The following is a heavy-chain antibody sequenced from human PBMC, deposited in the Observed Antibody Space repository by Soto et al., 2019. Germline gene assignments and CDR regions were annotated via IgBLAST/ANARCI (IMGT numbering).Heavy chain of an antibody. J-gene: IGHJ3*02. CDR1: GFTFGDYA. Sequence: GGSLRLSCTASGFTFGDYAMSWVRQAPGKGLEWVGFIRSKAYGGTTEYAASVKGRFTISRDDSKSIAYLQMNSLKTEDTAVYYCTRARYCSSTSCLNAFDIWGQGTMVTVSS. D-gene: IGHD2-2*01. CDR3: TRARYCSSTSCLNAFDI. V-gene: IGHV3-49*04. CDR2: IRSKAYGGTT.